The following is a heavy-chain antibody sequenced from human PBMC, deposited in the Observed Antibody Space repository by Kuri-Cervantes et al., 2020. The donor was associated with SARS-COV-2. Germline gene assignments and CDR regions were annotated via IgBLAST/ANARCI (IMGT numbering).Heavy chain of an antibody. CDR3: AKPGITMVRGAIYWFDP. V-gene: IGHV3-23*01. J-gene: IGHJ5*02. D-gene: IGHD3-10*01. CDR1: GFSFSNFA. CDR2: ISGNADFT. Sequence: GGSLRLSCAASGFSFSNFAMNWVRQAPGKGLEWVSLISGNADFTYYADSVKGRFTISRDNSKNTLYLQMNSLRAEDTAVHYCAKPGITMVRGAIYWFDPWGQGTLVTVSS.